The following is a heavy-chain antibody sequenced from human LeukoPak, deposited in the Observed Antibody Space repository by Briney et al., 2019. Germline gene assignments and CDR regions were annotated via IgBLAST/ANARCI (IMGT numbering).Heavy chain of an antibody. D-gene: IGHD4-17*01. CDR3: ATDINRAVTPGGRRRWFDP. CDR2: FDPADGET. J-gene: IGHJ5*02. Sequence: ASVKVSCKVSGYTRTELSMHWVRQAPGKGLEWMGGFDPADGETIYAQKFQGRVPMTEDTSTDTAYMELSSLRSEDTAVYYCATDINRAVTPGGRRRWFDPWGQGTLVTVSS. V-gene: IGHV1-24*01. CDR1: GYTRTELS.